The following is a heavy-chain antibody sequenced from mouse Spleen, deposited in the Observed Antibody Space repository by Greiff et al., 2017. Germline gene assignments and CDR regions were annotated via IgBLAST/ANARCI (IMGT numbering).Heavy chain of an antibody. J-gene: IGHJ4*01. Sequence: QVQLKESGAELVKPGASVKISCKASGYAFSSYWMNWVKQRPGKGLEWIGQIYPGDGDTNYNGKFKGKATLTADKSSSTAYMQLSSLTSEDSAVYFCARDSGHYGSSWNYWGQGTSVTVSS. CDR1: GYAFSSYW. CDR3: ARDSGHYGSSWNY. D-gene: IGHD1-1*01. V-gene: IGHV1-80*01. CDR2: IYPGDGDT.